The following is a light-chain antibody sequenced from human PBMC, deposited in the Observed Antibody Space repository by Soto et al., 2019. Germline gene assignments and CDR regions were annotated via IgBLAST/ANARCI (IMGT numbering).Light chain of an antibody. CDR3: QQRSNWPQT. CDR1: QSLLYSFNNKNY. V-gene: IGKV4-1*01. J-gene: IGKJ1*01. CDR2: WAS. Sequence: DIVMTQSPDSLTVSLGERATINCKSSQSLLYSFNNKNYLAWYQQKPGQPPKLLIHWASNRATGIPARFSGSGSGTDFTLTISSLEPEDFAVYYCQQRSNWPQTFGQGTKVDI.